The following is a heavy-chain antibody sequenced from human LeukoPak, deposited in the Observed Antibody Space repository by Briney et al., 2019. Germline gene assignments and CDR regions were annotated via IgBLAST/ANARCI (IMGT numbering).Heavy chain of an antibody. V-gene: IGHV3-74*01. D-gene: IGHD3-16*01. CDR2: INTDGSST. CDR1: GFTFSSYW. J-gene: IGHJ4*02. CDR3: AKDDYDYVWGRSLDY. Sequence: GGSLRLSCAASGFTFSSYWMHWVRQAPGKGLVWVSRINTDGSSTNYADSVKGRFTISRDNAKNTLYLQMNSLRAEDTAVYYCAKDDYDYVWGRSLDYWGQGTLVTVSS.